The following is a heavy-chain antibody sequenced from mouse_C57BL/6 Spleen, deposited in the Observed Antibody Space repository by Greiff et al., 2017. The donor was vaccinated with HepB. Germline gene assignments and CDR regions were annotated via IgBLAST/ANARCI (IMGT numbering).Heavy chain of an antibody. CDR2: IYPRSGNT. J-gene: IGHJ2*01. D-gene: IGHD1-1*01. CDR3: ARTEGKTYYDSKDY. CDR1: GYTFTSYG. Sequence: QVQLQQSGAELARPGASVKLSCKASGYTFTSYGISWVKQRTGQGLEWIGEIYPRSGNTYYNEKFKGKATLTADKSSSTAYMELRSLTSEDSAVYFCARTEGKTYYDSKDYWGQGTTLTVSS. V-gene: IGHV1-81*01.